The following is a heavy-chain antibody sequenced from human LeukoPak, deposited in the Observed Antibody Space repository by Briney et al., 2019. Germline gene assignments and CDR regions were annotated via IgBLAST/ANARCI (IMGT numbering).Heavy chain of an antibody. D-gene: IGHD2-2*03. CDR3: ARFLRGVSTNGHSSIGSYYMDV. Sequence: PSETLSLTCSVSGGSISSGHYYWNWVRQPAGKGLEWIGRISSSGSTTYSPSLKSRVTMSLDTSKNQFSLKLSSVTAADTAVYYCARFLRGVSTNGHSSIGSYYMDVWGKGTTVTVSS. V-gene: IGHV4-61*02. J-gene: IGHJ6*03. CDR2: ISSSGST. CDR1: GGSISSGHYY.